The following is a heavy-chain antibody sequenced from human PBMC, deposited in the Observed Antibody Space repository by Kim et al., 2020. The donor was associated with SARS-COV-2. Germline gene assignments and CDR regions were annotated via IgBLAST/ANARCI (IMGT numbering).Heavy chain of an antibody. CDR1: GGSISSSSYY. Sequence: SETLSLTCTVSGGSISSSSYYWGWIRQPPGKGLEWIGSIYYSGSTYYNPSLKSRVTISVDTSKNQFSLKLSSVTAADTAVYYCARLGPEMELQFDYWGQGTLVTVSS. V-gene: IGHV4-39*01. CDR3: ARLGPEMELQFDY. D-gene: IGHD1-7*01. CDR2: IYYSGST. J-gene: IGHJ4*02.